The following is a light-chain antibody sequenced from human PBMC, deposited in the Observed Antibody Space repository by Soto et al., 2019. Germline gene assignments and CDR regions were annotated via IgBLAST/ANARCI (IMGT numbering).Light chain of an antibody. CDR3: QQSYSIFT. V-gene: IGKV1-39*01. Sequence: DIQMTQSPSSLSASVGDSVTITCRASQSIRNFLNWYQQKPGKAPKVLIYAASSLQSGVPSRFSGSGSGTDFTLTISSLQPEDSATYYCQQSYSIFTFGGGTKVDIK. J-gene: IGKJ4*01. CDR1: QSIRNF. CDR2: AAS.